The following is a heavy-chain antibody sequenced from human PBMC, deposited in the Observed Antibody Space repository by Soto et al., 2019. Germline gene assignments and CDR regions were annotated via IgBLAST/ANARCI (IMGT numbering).Heavy chain of an antibody. CDR2: ISSSGSTI. D-gene: IGHD6-19*01. V-gene: IGHV3-48*03. Sequence: GGSLRLSCAASGFTFSSYEMNWVRQAPGKGLEWVSYISSSGSTIYYADSVKGRFTISRDNAKNSLYLQMNSLRAEDTAVYYCARDVAVAGIQHWGQGTLVTVSS. CDR3: ARDVAVAGIQH. J-gene: IGHJ1*01. CDR1: GFTFSSYE.